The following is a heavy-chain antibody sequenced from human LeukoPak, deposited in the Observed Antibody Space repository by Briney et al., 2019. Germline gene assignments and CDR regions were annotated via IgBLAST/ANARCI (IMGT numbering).Heavy chain of an antibody. CDR3: AKSYSYGYTLDY. D-gene: IGHD5-18*01. J-gene: IGHJ4*02. Sequence: GGSLRLSCAASGFSFSSYGMHWVRQAPGKGLEWVAVISYDGSNKYYADSVKGRFTISRDNSKNTLYLQMNSLRAEDTAVYYRAKSYSYGYTLDYWGQGTLVTVSS. V-gene: IGHV3-30*18. CDR1: GFSFSSYG. CDR2: ISYDGSNK.